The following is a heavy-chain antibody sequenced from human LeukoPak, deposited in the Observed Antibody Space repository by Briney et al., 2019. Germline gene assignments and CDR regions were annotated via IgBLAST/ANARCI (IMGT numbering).Heavy chain of an antibody. Sequence: GGSLRLSCAASGFTFSSNAMSWVRQAPGKGLEWVAGISDSGGRTNYADSVKGRFTISRDNPKNTIYLQMNSLRAEDTAVYFCAKRGVVIRVILVGFHKEAYYFDSWGQGALVTVSS. CDR1: GFTFSSNA. J-gene: IGHJ4*02. CDR2: ISDSGGRT. CDR3: AKRGVVIRVILVGFHKEAYYFDS. V-gene: IGHV3-23*01. D-gene: IGHD3-22*01.